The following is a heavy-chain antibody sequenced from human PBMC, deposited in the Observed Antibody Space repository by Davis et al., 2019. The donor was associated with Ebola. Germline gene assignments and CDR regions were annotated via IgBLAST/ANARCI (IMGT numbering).Heavy chain of an antibody. CDR2: ISAYTGNT. J-gene: IGHJ4*02. Sequence: ASVKVSCKASGYTFSSHGITWVRQAPGQGLEWMGRISAYTGNTNYAQKFQGRVTMTRDTSTSTVYMELSSLRSEDTAVYYCARGHGDYWGQGTLVTVSS. CDR3: ARGHGDY. V-gene: IGHV1-18*01. CDR1: GYTFSSHG.